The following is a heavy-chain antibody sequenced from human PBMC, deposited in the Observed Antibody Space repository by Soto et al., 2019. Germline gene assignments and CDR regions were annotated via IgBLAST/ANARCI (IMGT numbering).Heavy chain of an antibody. Sequence: QVQLVQSGAEVKKPGSSVKVSCKASGGTFSSYAISWVRQAPGQGLEWMGGIIPIFGTANYAQKFQGRVTITADESTSTAYMELSSLRSEDTAVYYCARGGYDILTGYYNGDFDYWGQGTLVTVSS. CDR3: ARGGYDILTGYYNGDFDY. CDR1: GGTFSSYA. J-gene: IGHJ4*02. D-gene: IGHD3-9*01. V-gene: IGHV1-69*01. CDR2: IIPIFGTA.